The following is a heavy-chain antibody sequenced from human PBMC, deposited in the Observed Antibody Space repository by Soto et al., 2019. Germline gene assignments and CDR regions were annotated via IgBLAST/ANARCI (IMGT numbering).Heavy chain of an antibody. CDR2: ISGSGGST. V-gene: IGHV3-23*01. J-gene: IGHJ6*02. CDR1: GFTFDIHA. CDR3: AKGSPATHYFYYAMDV. Sequence: EGSLRLSCAASGFTFDIHAMSWVSQAPGKGLQWVSVISGSGGSTDYADSVKGRFTISRYNSKNTLYLQMNSLRADDTAVYYCAKGSPATHYFYYAMDVWGQGTTVTVSS.